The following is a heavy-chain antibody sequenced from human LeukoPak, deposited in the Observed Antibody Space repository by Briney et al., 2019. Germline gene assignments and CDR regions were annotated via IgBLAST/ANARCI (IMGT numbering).Heavy chain of an antibody. CDR2: IYPSGST. V-gene: IGHV4-59*07. Sequence: SDTLSPTCTVSGGSISSYHWSWIRQPPGKGLQWIGFIYPSGSTKYNPSLKSRVTISLDTSKNQFSLRVSSVTSADTAVYYCARGNSGYDYAFDIWGQGTMVTLSA. CDR3: ARGNSGYDYAFDI. D-gene: IGHD5-12*01. CDR1: GGSISSYH. J-gene: IGHJ3*02.